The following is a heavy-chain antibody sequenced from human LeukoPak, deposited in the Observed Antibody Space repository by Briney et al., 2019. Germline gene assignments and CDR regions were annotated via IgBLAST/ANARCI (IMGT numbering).Heavy chain of an antibody. CDR1: GGSISSGGYY. Sequence: SETLSLTCTVSGGSISSGGYYWSWIRQHPGKGLEWIGYIYYSGSTYYNPSLKSRVTISVDTSKNQFSLKLSSVTAADTAVYYCARARAYYYDSSGFQAFDIWGQGTMVTVSS. CDR2: IYYSGST. J-gene: IGHJ3*02. CDR3: ARARAYYYDSSGFQAFDI. D-gene: IGHD3-22*01. V-gene: IGHV4-31*03.